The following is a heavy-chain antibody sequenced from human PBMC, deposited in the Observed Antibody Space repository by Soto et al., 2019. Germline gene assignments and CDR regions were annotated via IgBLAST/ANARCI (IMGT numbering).Heavy chain of an antibody. Sequence: SETLSLTCTVSGGSISSSSYYWGWIRQPPGKGLEWIGGIYYSGSTYYNPSLKSRVTISVDTSKNQFSQKLSSVTAADTAVYYCARRAIFGVVNPLFDYWGQGTLVTVSS. CDR3: ARRAIFGVVNPLFDY. V-gene: IGHV4-39*01. D-gene: IGHD3-3*01. J-gene: IGHJ4*02. CDR1: GGSISSSSYY. CDR2: IYYSGST.